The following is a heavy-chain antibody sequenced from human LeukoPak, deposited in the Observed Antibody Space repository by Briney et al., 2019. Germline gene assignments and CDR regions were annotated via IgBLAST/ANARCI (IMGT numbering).Heavy chain of an antibody. CDR1: GFTFSSHY. D-gene: IGHD4-23*01. Sequence: GGSLRLSCAASGFTFSSHYMTWVRQAPGKGLEWVATIKQDGTEKHYVDSVSGRFTISRDNAKNSLLLQMNSLRAEDTAIYYCARSSREAIYAYGGVFDRWGQGTLVTVSS. CDR3: ARSSREAIYAYGGVFDR. J-gene: IGHJ4*02. CDR2: IKQDGTEK. V-gene: IGHV3-7*01.